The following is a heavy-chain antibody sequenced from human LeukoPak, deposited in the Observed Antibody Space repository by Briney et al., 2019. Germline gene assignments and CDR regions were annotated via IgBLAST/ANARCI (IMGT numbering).Heavy chain of an antibody. CDR3: ARDFDWGSGH. J-gene: IGHJ4*02. V-gene: IGHV3-74*01. CDR1: GFTFSTYW. Sequence: SGGSLRLSCAASGFTFSTYWMHWVRQAPGKGLVWVSRISGDGSDTRYADSVKGRFIISRDNAKNTLYLQLNGLRAEDTAVYYCARDFDWGSGHWGQGALSPFPQ. CDR2: ISGDGSDT. D-gene: IGHD7-27*01.